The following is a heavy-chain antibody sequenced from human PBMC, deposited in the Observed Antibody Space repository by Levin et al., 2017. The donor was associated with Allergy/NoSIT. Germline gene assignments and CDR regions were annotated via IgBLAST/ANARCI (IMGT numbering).Heavy chain of an antibody. Sequence: SQTLSLTCAVYGGSFSGYYWSWIRQPPGKGLEWIGEINHSGSTNYNPSLKSRVTISVDTSKNQFSLKLSSVTAADTAVYYCARSTPTNYYGSGSSPLNYWGQGTLVTVSS. CDR3: ARSTPTNYYGSGSSPLNY. CDR2: INHSGST. CDR1: GGSFSGYY. V-gene: IGHV4-34*01. J-gene: IGHJ4*02. D-gene: IGHD3-10*01.